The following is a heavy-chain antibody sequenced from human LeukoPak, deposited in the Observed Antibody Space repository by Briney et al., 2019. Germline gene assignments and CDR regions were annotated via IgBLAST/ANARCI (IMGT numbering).Heavy chain of an antibody. J-gene: IGHJ3*02. V-gene: IGHV5-51*01. D-gene: IGHD3-10*01. CDR3: ARQPAILGDAFDI. Sequence: GESLKISCKGSGYRFSSYWIGWVRQMPGKGLEWMGIIYPGDSETRYSPSFQGQVTISADKSISTAYLQWSSLKASDTAMYYCARQPAILGDAFDIWGQGTMVTVSS. CDR1: GYRFSSYW. CDR2: IYPGDSET.